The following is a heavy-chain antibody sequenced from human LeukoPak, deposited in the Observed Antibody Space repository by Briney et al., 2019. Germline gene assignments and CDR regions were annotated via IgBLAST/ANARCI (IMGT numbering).Heavy chain of an antibody. CDR3: ARSWTHYCSSTSCYPPPFDP. J-gene: IGHJ5*02. CDR2: IYYSGST. D-gene: IGHD2-2*01. CDR1: GGSISSGGYY. V-gene: IGHV4-31*03. Sequence: NPSETLSLTCTVSGGSISSGGYYWSWIRQHPGKGLEWIWYIYYSGSTYYNPSLKSRVTISVDTSKNQFSLKLSSVTAADTAVYYCARSWTHYCSSTSCYPPPFDPWGQGTLVTVSS.